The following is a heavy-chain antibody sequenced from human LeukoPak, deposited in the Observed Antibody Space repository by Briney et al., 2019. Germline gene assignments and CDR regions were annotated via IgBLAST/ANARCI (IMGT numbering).Heavy chain of an antibody. CDR3: AKGHGSTWYDGLYYFDY. D-gene: IGHD6-13*01. V-gene: IGHV3-23*01. Sequence: GGTLRLSCAASGFTFSSYGMSWVRQAPGKGLEWVSGISGSGGFTYFADSVKGRFTISRDNSNNTLYLQVNTVRAADTAVYYCAKGHGSTWYDGLYYFDYWGQGTLVTVSS. CDR2: ISGSGGFT. CDR1: GFTFSSYG. J-gene: IGHJ4*02.